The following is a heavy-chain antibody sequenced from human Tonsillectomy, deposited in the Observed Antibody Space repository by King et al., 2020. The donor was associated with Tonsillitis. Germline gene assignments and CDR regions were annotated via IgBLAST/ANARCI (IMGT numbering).Heavy chain of an antibody. CDR3: ARDLHCGGDCYFDY. D-gene: IGHD2-21*02. J-gene: IGHJ4*02. CDR2: IIPISGAT. CDR1: GGSFRNYA. Sequence: LQLVQSGAEVKKPGSSVRVSCKASGGSFRNYAFTRVRHAPGQGLVLMGGIIPISGATNYAHKFPGRVTISADDSTGKTYMELSSLRSEETAIYYCARDLHCGGDCYFDYWGQGTLVTVSS. V-gene: IGHV1-69*01.